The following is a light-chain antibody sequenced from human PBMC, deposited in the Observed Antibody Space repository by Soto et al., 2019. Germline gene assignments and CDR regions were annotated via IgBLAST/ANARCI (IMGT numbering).Light chain of an antibody. CDR1: QSVSSSY. J-gene: IGKJ5*01. CDR2: GIS. Sequence: EIMLRQSPGTLSLYPGERATLSCRASQSVSSSYLAWYQQKPGQAPRLLIYGISTRATGIPARFSGSGSGTDFTLTISRLEPEDFAVYYCQQYAASPITFCQGTRLEI. CDR3: QQYAASPIT. V-gene: IGKV3-20*01.